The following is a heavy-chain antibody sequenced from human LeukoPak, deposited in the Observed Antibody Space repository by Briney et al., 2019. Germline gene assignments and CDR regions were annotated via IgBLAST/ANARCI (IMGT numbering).Heavy chain of an antibody. CDR2: VYYSGGGT. Sequence: SETLSLTCTVSRGSITDNYWSWIRQPPGKGPEWIGYVYYSGGGTNYNPSLKSRVTMSVDTSKNHFSLKLGSVTAADTAVYYCARVPYNGFDYWGQGTLVTVSS. CDR3: ARVPYNGFDY. D-gene: IGHD1-14*01. V-gene: IGHV4-59*12. J-gene: IGHJ4*02. CDR1: RGSITDNY.